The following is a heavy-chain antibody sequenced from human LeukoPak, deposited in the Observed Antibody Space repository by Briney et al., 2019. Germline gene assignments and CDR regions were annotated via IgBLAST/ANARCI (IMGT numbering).Heavy chain of an antibody. Sequence: SETLSLTCTVSGGSISSSSYYWGWIRQPPGKGLEWIGSIYYSGSTNYNPSLKSRVTISVDTSKNQFSLKLSSVTAADTAVYYCARTQRGYSYGYGQFDYWGQGTLVTVSS. CDR1: GGSISSSSYY. D-gene: IGHD5-18*01. CDR3: ARTQRGYSYGYGQFDY. J-gene: IGHJ4*02. CDR2: IYYSGST. V-gene: IGHV4-39*07.